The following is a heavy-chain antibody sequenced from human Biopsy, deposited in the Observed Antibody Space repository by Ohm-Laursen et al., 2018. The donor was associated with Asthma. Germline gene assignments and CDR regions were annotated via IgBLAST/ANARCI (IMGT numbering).Heavy chain of an antibody. CDR2: INPNGGAT. J-gene: IGHJ5*02. V-gene: IGHV1-2*06. CDR1: AYTFIGYH. Sequence: GASVKVSCKASAYTFIGYHLHWVRQAPGEGLEWMGRINPNGGATIYAQKFQGRVTMTRDTSISTAYMELSRLTSDDTAVYYCARVQKSPGDRWFDPWGQEPWSPSPQ. CDR3: ARVQKSPGDRWFDP. D-gene: IGHD7-27*01.